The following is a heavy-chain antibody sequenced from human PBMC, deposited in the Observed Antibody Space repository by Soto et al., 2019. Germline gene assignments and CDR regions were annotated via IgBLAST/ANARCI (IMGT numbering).Heavy chain of an antibody. CDR3: AADYGGNGKGDYYYGMDV. CDR2: ISYDGSNK. Sequence: QVQLVESGGGVVQPGRSLRLSCAASGFTFSSYGMHWVRQAPGKGLEWVAVISYDGSNKYYADSVKGRFTISRDNSKNTLYLQMNSLRAEDTAVYYCAADYGGNGKGDYYYGMDVWGQGTTVTVSS. CDR1: GFTFSSYG. J-gene: IGHJ6*02. D-gene: IGHD4-17*01. V-gene: IGHV3-30*03.